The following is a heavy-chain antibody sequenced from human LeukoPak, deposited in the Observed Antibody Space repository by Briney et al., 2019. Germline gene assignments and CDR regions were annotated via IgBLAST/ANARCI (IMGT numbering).Heavy chain of an antibody. V-gene: IGHV1-2*06. J-gene: IGHJ4*02. Sequence: ASVKVSCKASGYTFTGYYMHWVRQAPGQGLEWMGRINPNSGGTNYARKFQGRVTMTRDTSISTAYMELSRLRSDDTAVYYCAREGGDTAMVTLYYFDYWGQGTLVTVSS. CDR3: AREGGDTAMVTLYYFDY. CDR2: INPNSGGT. CDR1: GYTFTGYY. D-gene: IGHD5-18*01.